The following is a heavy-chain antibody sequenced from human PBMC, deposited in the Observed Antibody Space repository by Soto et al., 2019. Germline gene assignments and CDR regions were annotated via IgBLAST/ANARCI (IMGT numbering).Heavy chain of an antibody. Sequence: SVKVSCKASEFTFTSSPVQWVRQARGQRLEWIGWIVVGSGNTNYAQKFQERVTITRDMSTSTAYMELSSLRSDDTSVYYCARVPAWYSSSWYVWFDPWGQGTLVTVSS. D-gene: IGHD6-13*01. V-gene: IGHV1-58*01. CDR2: IVVGSGNT. J-gene: IGHJ5*02. CDR1: EFTFTSSP. CDR3: ARVPAWYSSSWYVWFDP.